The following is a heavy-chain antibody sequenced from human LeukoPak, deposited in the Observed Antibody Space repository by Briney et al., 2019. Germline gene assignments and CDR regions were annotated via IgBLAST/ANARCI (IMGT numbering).Heavy chain of an antibody. D-gene: IGHD2-15*01. CDR3: AREGYCSGGSCYDY. Sequence: ASVKVSCKASGGTFSSYAISWVRQAPGQGLEWMGGIIPIFGTANYAQKFQGRVKITSDESTSTAYMELSSLRSEDPAVYYCAREGYCSGGSCYDYWGQGTLVTVSS. J-gene: IGHJ4*02. CDR2: IIPIFGTA. V-gene: IGHV1-69*13. CDR1: GGTFSSYA.